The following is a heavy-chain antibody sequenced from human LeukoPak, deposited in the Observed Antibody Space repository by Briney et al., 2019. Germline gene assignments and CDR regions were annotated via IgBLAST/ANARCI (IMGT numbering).Heavy chain of an antibody. V-gene: IGHV3-53*05. CDR2: IYSGGST. Sequence: GGSLRLSCAASGFTVSSNYMSWVRQAPGKGLEWVSVIYSGGSTYYADSVKGRFTISRDNSKNTLYLQMNSLRAEDTAVYYCAKVLTKYYMDVWGKGTTVTVSS. D-gene: IGHD2-15*01. CDR1: GFTVSSNY. CDR3: AKVLTKYYMDV. J-gene: IGHJ6*03.